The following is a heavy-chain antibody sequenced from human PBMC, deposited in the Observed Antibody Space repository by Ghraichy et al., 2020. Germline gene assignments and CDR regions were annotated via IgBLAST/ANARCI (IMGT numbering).Heavy chain of an antibody. J-gene: IGHJ5*02. V-gene: IGHV4-39*01. Sequence: ETLSLTCTVSGGSISSSSYYWGWIRQPPGKGLEWIGSIYYSGSTYYNPSLKSRVTISVDTSKNQFSLKLSSVTAADTAVYYCARSIAARFDPWGQGTLVTVSS. CDR3: ARSIAARFDP. CDR2: IYYSGST. CDR1: GGSISSSSYY. D-gene: IGHD6-6*01.